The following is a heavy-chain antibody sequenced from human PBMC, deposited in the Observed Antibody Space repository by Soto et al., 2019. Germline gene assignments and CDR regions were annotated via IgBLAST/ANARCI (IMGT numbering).Heavy chain of an antibody. Sequence: GGSLRLSCAASGFTFSSYAMSWVRQAPGKGLEWVSGISGSGGGTYYADSVKGRFTISRDNSKNTLYLQMHSLRAEDTAVYYCAKHMKPWVTESWYSSFDYWGQGTLVTV. CDR3: AKHMKPWVTESWYSSFDY. J-gene: IGHJ4*02. D-gene: IGHD6-13*01. CDR2: ISGSGGGT. CDR1: GFTFSSYA. V-gene: IGHV3-23*01.